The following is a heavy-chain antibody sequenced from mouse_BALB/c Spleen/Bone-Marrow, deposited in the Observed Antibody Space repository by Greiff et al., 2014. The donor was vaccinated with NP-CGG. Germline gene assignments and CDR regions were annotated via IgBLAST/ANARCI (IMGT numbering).Heavy chain of an antibody. Sequence: EVKLVESGGGLVQPGGSLKLSCAASGFTFGSYTMSWVRQTPEKRLEWVAYISNGGGSTYFPDTVKGRFTISRDNAKNTLYLQMSSLKSEDTAMYYCARQGVYYGKSYYAMDYWGQGTSVTVSS. V-gene: IGHV5-12-2*01. J-gene: IGHJ4*01. CDR1: GFTFGSYT. CDR3: ARQGVYYGKSYYAMDY. CDR2: ISNGGGST. D-gene: IGHD2-1*01.